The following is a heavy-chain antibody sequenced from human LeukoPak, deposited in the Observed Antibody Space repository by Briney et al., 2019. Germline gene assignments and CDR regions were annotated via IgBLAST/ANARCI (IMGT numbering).Heavy chain of an antibody. J-gene: IGHJ3*02. CDR3: AKDTTGFDAFDI. D-gene: IGHD1-1*01. CDR2: ISGNGGST. V-gene: IGHV3-23*01. Sequence: GGSLRLSCAASGFTFSNYAVIWVRQAPGQGLEWVSAISGNGGSTYYADSVKGRFTISRDNSRNTVYMQMNSLRAEDTAVYYCAKDTTGFDAFDIWGQGTMVTVSS. CDR1: GFTFSNYA.